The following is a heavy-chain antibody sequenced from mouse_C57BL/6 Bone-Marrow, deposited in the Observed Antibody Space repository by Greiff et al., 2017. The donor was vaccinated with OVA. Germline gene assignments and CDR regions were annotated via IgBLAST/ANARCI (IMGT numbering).Heavy chain of an antibody. V-gene: IGHV5-12*01. J-gene: IGHJ4*01. D-gene: IGHD4-1*01. CDR3: TRGRLGRRAMDY. CDR1: GFTFSDYY. Sequence: EVMLVESGGGLVQPGGSLKLSCAASGFTFSDYYMYWVRQTPEKRLEWVAYISNGGGSTYDPDTVKGRFTISRDNAKNTLYLQMSRLKSEDTAMYYCTRGRLGRRAMDYWGQGTSVTVSS. CDR2: ISNGGGST.